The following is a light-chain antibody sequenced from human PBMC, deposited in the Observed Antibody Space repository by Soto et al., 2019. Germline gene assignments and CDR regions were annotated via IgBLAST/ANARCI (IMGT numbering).Light chain of an antibody. V-gene: IGLV2-14*01. CDR1: SSDVGGYNF. Sequence: QSVLTQPASVSGSPGQSITISCTGTSSDVGGYNFVSWYQQYPGKAPKLMIYEVSDRPSGVSNRFSGSKSGTAASLTISGLQTEDEADYFCFSFTTDWTHVFGTGTKVTVL. CDR2: EVS. J-gene: IGLJ1*01. CDR3: FSFTTDWTHV.